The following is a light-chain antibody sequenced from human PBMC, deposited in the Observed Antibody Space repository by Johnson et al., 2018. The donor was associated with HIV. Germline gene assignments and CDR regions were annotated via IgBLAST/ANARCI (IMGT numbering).Light chain of an antibody. CDR3: GTWDSSLREV. J-gene: IGLJ1*01. Sequence: QSVLTQPPSVSAAPGQKVTISCSGSSSNIGNNYVSWYQQLQGTAPKLLIYENDQRPSGISDRFSGSKSATSATLGITGLQTGDEADYYCGTWDSSLREVFGTGTKVTVL. CDR2: END. V-gene: IGLV1-51*02. CDR1: SSNIGNNY.